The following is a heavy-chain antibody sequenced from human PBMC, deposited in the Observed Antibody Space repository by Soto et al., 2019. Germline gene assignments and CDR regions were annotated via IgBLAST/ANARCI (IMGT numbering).Heavy chain of an antibody. Sequence: QVQLRQWGAGLLKTSETLVLTCAVSGGSFTDYYWGWIRQSPGKGLEWIGEINHSASSTYNPSLPSRVTILVDTSKKHFSLRLTSVTAADTAMYYCARGEYDSSGLYSWAPLGFGVWGQGTTVTVSS. CDR2: INHSASS. J-gene: IGHJ6*02. CDR3: ARGEYDSSGLYSWAPLGFGV. CDR1: GGSFTDYY. D-gene: IGHD3-22*01. V-gene: IGHV4-34*01.